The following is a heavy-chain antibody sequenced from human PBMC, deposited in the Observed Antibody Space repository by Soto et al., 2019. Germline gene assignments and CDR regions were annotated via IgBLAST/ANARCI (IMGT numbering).Heavy chain of an antibody. D-gene: IGHD6-13*01. CDR2: IIPIFGTA. Sequence: SVKVSCKASGGTFSSYAISWVRQAPGQGLEWMGGIIPIFGTANYAQKFQGRVTITADESTSTACMELSSLRSEDTAVYYCASHIAAAPVRYNWFDPWGQGTLVTVSS. V-gene: IGHV1-69*13. CDR1: GGTFSSYA. CDR3: ASHIAAAPVRYNWFDP. J-gene: IGHJ5*02.